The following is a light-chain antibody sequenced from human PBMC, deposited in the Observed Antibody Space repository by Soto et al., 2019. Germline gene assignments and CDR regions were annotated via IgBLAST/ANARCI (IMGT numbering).Light chain of an antibody. J-gene: IGLJ2*01. CDR3: SSYTSSSTRV. V-gene: IGLV2-14*01. Sequence: QSALTQPASVSGSPGQSITISCTGTSSDIGGYHYVSWYQQHPGKAPKLMIYDVSNRPSGVSNRVSGSKSGNTASLTISGLQAEDEADYYCSSYTSSSTRVFGGGTKVTVL. CDR2: DVS. CDR1: SSDIGGYHY.